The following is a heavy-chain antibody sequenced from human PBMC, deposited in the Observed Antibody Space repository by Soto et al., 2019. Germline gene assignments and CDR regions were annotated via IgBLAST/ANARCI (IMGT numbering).Heavy chain of an antibody. V-gene: IGHV3-23*01. CDR3: AKVWGEVGYCTRTSCLYYFHH. CDR1: GFTFSASA. Sequence: EVQLLESGGGLVQPGGSLRLSCEASGFTFSASAMSWVRQAPRKGLEWVSTISDSGSTYYADSVKGRFTISRDNSKNTLYLQMNSLRAEDTAVYHCAKVWGEVGYCTRTSCLYYFHHWGQGVLVTVSS. CDR2: ISDSGST. J-gene: IGHJ4*02. D-gene: IGHD2-2*03.